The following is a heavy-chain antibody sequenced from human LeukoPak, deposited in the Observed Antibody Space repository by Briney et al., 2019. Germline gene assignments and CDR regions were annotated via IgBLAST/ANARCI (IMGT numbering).Heavy chain of an antibody. J-gene: IGHJ5*02. V-gene: IGHV4-59*06. CDR3: ARVVDTMVRGVMMGWFDP. CDR2: IYYSGST. Sequence: PSETLSLTCTVSGGSISSYYWSWIRQHPGKGLEWIGYIYYSGSTYYNPSLKSRVTISVDTSKNQFSLKLSSVTAAGTAVYYWARVVDTMVRGVMMGWFDPWGQGTLVTVSS. D-gene: IGHD3-10*01. CDR1: GGSISSYY.